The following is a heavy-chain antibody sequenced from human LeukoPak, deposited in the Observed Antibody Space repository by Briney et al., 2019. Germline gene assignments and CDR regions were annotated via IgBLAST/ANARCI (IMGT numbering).Heavy chain of an antibody. CDR3: ARAPGIAVALLDY. CDR2: IYYSGST. J-gene: IGHJ4*02. D-gene: IGHD6-19*01. Sequence: SETLSLTCTVSGGSISSSSYYWGWIRQPPGKGLEWIGSIYYSGSTYYNPSLKSRVTISVDTSKNQFSLKLSSVTAADTAVYYCARAPGIAVALLDYWGQGTLVTVSS. CDR1: GGSISSSSYY. V-gene: IGHV4-39*01.